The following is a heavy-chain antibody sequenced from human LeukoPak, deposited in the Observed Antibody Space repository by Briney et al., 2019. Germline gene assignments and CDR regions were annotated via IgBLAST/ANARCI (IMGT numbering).Heavy chain of an antibody. CDR1: GGSISSYY. J-gene: IGHJ6*02. D-gene: IGHD4-11*01. CDR2: IYYSGST. CDR3: ARDSVTTYSPAYYGMDV. Sequence: SETLSLTRTVSGGSISSYYWSWIRQPPGKGLEWIGYIYYSGSTYYNPSLKSRVTISVDTSKNQFSLKLSSVTAADTAVYYCARDSVTTYSPAYYGMDVWGQGTTVTVSS. V-gene: IGHV4-30-4*01.